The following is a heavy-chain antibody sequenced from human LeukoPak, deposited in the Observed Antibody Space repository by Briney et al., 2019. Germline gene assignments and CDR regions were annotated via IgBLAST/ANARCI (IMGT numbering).Heavy chain of an antibody. D-gene: IGHD6-13*01. CDR3: ARTGYSSSWYVGFDY. J-gene: IGHJ4*02. CDR1: GFTVSSNY. V-gene: IGHV3-66*01. Sequence: GGSLRLSCAASGFTVSSNYMSWVRQAPGKWLEWVSVIHSGGSTYYADSVKGRFTFSRDNSKNTLYLQMNSLRAEDTAVYYCARTGYSSSWYVGFDYWGQGTLVTVSS. CDR2: IHSGGST.